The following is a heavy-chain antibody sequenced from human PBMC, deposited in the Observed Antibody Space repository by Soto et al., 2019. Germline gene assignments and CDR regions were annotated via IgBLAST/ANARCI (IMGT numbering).Heavy chain of an antibody. CDR2: INPNSGGT. Sequence: ASVKVSCKASGYTFTGYYMHWVRQAPGQGLEWMGWINPNSGGTNYAQKFQGWVTMTRDTSISTAYMELSRLRSDDTAVYYCARDDLGPMTSGYSYGSYYYYYGMDVWGQGTTVTVSS. CDR1: GYTFTGYY. J-gene: IGHJ6*02. V-gene: IGHV1-2*04. CDR3: ARDDLGPMTSGYSYGSYYYYYGMDV. D-gene: IGHD5-18*01.